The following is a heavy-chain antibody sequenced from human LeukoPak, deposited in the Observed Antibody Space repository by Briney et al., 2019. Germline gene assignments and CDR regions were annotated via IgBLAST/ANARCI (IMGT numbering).Heavy chain of an antibody. J-gene: IGHJ6*02. Sequence: SETLSLTCTVSGGSISSGGYYWSWIRQHPGKGLEWIGYIYYSGSTYYNPSLKSRVTISVDTSKNQFSLKLSSVTAADTAVYYCARAAGGRATARGGMDVWGQGTTDTVSS. CDR2: IYYSGST. V-gene: IGHV4-31*03. CDR1: GGSISSGGYY. CDR3: ARAAGGRATARGGMDV. D-gene: IGHD4-23*01.